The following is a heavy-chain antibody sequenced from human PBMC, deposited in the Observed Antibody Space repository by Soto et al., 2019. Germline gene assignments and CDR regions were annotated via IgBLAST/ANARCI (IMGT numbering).Heavy chain of an antibody. CDR3: AFHSSGYLHAFDI. CDR1: GYTFTSYA. D-gene: IGHD3-22*01. J-gene: IGHJ3*02. Sequence: SSVKVSCKASGYTFTSYAMHWVRQAPGQRLEWMGWINAGNGNTKYSQKFQGRVTITRDTSASTAYMELSSLRSEDTAVYYCAFHSSGYLHAFDIWGQGTMVTV. CDR2: INAGNGNT. V-gene: IGHV1-3*01.